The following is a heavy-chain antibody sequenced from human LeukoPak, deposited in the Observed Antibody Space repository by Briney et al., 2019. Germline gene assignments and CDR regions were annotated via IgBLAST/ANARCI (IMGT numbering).Heavy chain of an antibody. J-gene: IGHJ4*02. CDR1: GFPLAGYA. D-gene: IGHD1-26*01. V-gene: IGHV3-23*01. Sequence: GGSLRLSCAASGFPLAGYAMSWVRQAPGRGLKWVSAISGSGGSTYYADSVKGRFTISRDNSKNTLYLQMNSLRAEDTAVYYCAKSPGGSYYLYFDYWGQGTLVTVSS. CDR3: AKSPGGSYYLYFDY. CDR2: ISGSGGST.